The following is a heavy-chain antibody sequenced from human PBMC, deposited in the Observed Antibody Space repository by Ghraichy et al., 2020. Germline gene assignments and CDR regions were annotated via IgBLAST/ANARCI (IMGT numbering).Heavy chain of an antibody. CDR1: GFPFSSYA. V-gene: IGHV3-23*01. CDR3: AKVCRGWAFDY. D-gene: IGHD6-19*01. J-gene: IGHJ4*02. Sequence: GGSLRLSCVASGFPFSSYAMSWVRQAPGKGLEWVSAISGSGGSTYYADSVKGRFTISRDNAKNTLYLQMNSLRAEDTAVYYCAKVCRGWAFDYWGQGTLVTVSS. CDR2: ISGSGGST.